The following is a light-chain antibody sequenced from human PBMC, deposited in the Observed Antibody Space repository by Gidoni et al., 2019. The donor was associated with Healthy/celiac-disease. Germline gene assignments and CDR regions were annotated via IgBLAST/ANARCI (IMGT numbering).Light chain of an antibody. V-gene: IGKV1-33*01. CDR3: QQYDNLPLT. J-gene: IGKJ4*01. CDR1: QDISNY. Sequence: DIQMTQSPSSLSASVGDRVTITCQASQDISNYLNWYQQKPGKAPKLLIYDASNLETGVSSRFSGSGSGTDFNVTISSLQPEDIATYYCQQYDNLPLTFGGGTKVEIK. CDR2: DAS.